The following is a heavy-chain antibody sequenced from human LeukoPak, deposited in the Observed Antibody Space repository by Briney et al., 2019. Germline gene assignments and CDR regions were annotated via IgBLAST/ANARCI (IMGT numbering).Heavy chain of an antibody. CDR3: AKDGQVNQPDRLFTD. V-gene: IGHV3-23*01. D-gene: IGHD1-14*01. Sequence: PGGSLRLSCSASGFTFSRYAMHWVRQAPGKGLEWVSVISGSGGTTHYADSVKGRFTISRDNSKNTLYLQMNSLRGEDTAVYYCAKDGQVNQPDRLFTDWGQGTLVIVSS. J-gene: IGHJ4*02. CDR2: ISGSGGTT. CDR1: GFTFSRYA.